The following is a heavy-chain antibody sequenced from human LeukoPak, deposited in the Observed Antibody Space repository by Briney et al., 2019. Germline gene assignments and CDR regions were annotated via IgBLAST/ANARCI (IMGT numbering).Heavy chain of an antibody. V-gene: IGHV1-8*03. CDR2: MNPNSGNT. D-gene: IGHD3-10*01. Sequence: GASVKVSCKASGYTFTSYDINWVRQATGQGLEWMGWMNPNSGNTGYAQKFQGRVTITRNTSISTAYMELSSLRSEDTAVYYCARGGVIESLDAFDIWGQGTMVTVSS. J-gene: IGHJ3*02. CDR1: GYTFTSYD. CDR3: ARGGVIESLDAFDI.